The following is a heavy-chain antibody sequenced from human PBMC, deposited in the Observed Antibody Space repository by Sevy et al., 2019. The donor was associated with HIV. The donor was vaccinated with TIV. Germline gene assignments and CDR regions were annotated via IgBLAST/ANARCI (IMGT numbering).Heavy chain of an antibody. J-gene: IGHJ4*02. V-gene: IGHV3-23*01. CDR3: AKPLPAVRSQVFGFFDY. CDR1: GFTFSSYA. Sequence: GGSLRLSCAASGFTFSSYAMSWVRQAPGKGLEWVSAISGSGGSTYYADSVKGRFTISRDNSKNTLYLQMNSLGAEDTAVYYCAKPLPAVRSQVFGFFDYWGQGTLVTVSS. D-gene: IGHD2-15*01. CDR2: ISGSGGST.